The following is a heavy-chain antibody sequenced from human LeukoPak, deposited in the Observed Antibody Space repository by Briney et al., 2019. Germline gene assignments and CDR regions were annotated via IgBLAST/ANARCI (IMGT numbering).Heavy chain of an antibody. CDR2: INPNSGGT. D-gene: IGHD5-18*01. CDR1: GYTFTGYY. Sequence: ASVKVPCKASGYTFTGYYMHWVRQAPGQGLEWMGWINPNSGGTNYAQKFQGRVTMTRDTSISTAYMELSRLRSDDTAVYYCAREGSFGYSFGCFDYWGQGTLVTVSS. J-gene: IGHJ4*02. CDR3: AREGSFGYSFGCFDY. V-gene: IGHV1-2*02.